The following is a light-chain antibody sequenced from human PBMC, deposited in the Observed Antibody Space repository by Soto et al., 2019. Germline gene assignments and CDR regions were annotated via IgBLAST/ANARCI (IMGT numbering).Light chain of an antibody. CDR1: QGLGRW. V-gene: IGKV1-12*01. Sequence: DIQMTQSPSSVSASVGDRVTLTCRASQGLGRWLAWYQQKPGKAPKLLIYGASNVQSGVPSRFSGSGSGTAFTLTISSLHPEDFATYYCQQGNSFPFTFGQGKRLEIK. J-gene: IGKJ5*01. CDR3: QQGNSFPFT. CDR2: GAS.